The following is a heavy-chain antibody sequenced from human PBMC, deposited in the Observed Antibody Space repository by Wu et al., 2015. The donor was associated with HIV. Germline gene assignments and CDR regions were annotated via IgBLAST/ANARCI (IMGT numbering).Heavy chain of an antibody. CDR3: SVFSKRHLVHRPPY. D-gene: IGHD2-8*02. V-gene: IGHV1-24*01. Sequence: HVQLEQSGAVVRKPGASVRVSCKVSEYSLMKLSIHWVRQSPGRGLEWMGGFDPEDDKNIYAQRFQSRVAMTEDTSTDTAYLDLKTLRSDDTAIFFASVFSKRHLVHRPPYWGQGHPGHCLL. CDR2: FDPEDDKN. CDR1: EYSLMKLS. J-gene: IGHJ1*01.